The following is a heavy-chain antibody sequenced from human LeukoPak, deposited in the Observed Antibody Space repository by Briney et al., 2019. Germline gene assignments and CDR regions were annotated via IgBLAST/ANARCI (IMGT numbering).Heavy chain of an antibody. CDR3: ASAGYSSSWYGNNWFDP. CDR2: ISYDGSNK. J-gene: IGHJ5*02. D-gene: IGHD6-13*01. CDR1: GFTFSSYG. V-gene: IGHV3-30*03. Sequence: GGSLTLSCAASGFTFSSYGMHWVRQAPGKGLEWVAVISYDGSNKYYADSVKGRFTISRDNSKNTLYLQMNSLRAEDTAVYCCASAGYSSSWYGNNWFDPWGQGTLVTVSS.